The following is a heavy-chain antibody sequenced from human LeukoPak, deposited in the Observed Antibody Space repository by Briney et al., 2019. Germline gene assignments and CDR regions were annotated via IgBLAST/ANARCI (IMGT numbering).Heavy chain of an antibody. CDR1: GGSISSYY. V-gene: IGHV4-59*12. J-gene: IGHJ4*02. D-gene: IGHD6-13*01. Sequence: SETLSHTCTVSGGSISSYYWSWIRQPPGKGLEWIGYIYYSGSTNYNPSLKSRVTIAVDTSKNQFSLKLSSVTAADTAVYYCAREGPGSLVDYWGQGTLVTVSS. CDR2: IYYSGST. CDR3: AREGPGSLVDY.